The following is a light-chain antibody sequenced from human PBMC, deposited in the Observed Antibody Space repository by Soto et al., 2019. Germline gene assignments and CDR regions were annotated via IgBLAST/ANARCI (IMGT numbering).Light chain of an antibody. CDR2: DVS. J-gene: IGLJ2*01. V-gene: IGLV2-14*03. CDR3: SSYTSSKPLV. CDR1: SSDVGAYNY. Sequence: QSALTQPASVSGSPGQSITISCTGTSSDVGAYNYVSWYQQHPGKAPKLMIYDVSNRPSGVSDRFSGSKSGNTASLTISGLQAEDEAAYYCSSYTSSKPLVFGGGTKVTVL.